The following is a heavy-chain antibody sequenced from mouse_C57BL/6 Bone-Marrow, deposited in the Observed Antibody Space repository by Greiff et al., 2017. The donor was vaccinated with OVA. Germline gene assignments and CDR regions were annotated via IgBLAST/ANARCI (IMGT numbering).Heavy chain of an antibody. Sequence: VQLQQSGAELVKPGASVKLSCTASGFNIKDYYMPWVKQRTEQGLEWIGRIDPEDGETKYAPKFQGKATITADTSSNTAYLQLSSLTSEDTAVYYGARWGSSGWFAYWGQGTLVTVSA. V-gene: IGHV14-2*01. D-gene: IGHD3-2*02. CDR1: GFNIKDYY. CDR2: IDPEDGET. J-gene: IGHJ3*01. CDR3: ARWGSSGWFAY.